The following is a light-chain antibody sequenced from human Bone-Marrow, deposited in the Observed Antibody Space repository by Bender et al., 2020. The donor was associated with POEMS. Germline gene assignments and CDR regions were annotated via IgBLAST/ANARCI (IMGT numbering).Light chain of an antibody. CDR3: CSYAGTYVV. J-gene: IGLJ2*01. Sequence: QSALTQPRSVSGSPGQSVTISCTGNSSDVGGFQFVSWYQQHPGKAPKVMIDAVSRRPSGVPDRFSGFKSGNTASLTISGLQAEDEADYYCCSYAGTYVVFGGGTKLTVL. V-gene: IGLV2-11*01. CDR2: AVS. CDR1: SSDVGGFQF.